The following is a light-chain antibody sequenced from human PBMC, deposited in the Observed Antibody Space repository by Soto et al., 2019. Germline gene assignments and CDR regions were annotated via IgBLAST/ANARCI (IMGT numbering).Light chain of an antibody. J-gene: IGKJ1*01. CDR1: QNVISN. V-gene: IGKV3-15*01. Sequence: EIVMTQSPATLSVSPGERVTLSCRASQNVISNLAWYQQKPGQAPRLLIYGASTRATGTPARFSGSGSGTEFTLTISRLEPEDFAVYYCQQYGSSPPTFGQGTKVDIK. CDR2: GAS. CDR3: QQYGSSPPT.